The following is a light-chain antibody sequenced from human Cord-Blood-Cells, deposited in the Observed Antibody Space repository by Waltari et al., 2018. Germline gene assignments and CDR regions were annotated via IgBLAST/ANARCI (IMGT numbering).Light chain of an antibody. V-gene: IGKV1-5*01. Sequence: DIQMTPSPSTLSASVGDRVTITCRASQSISSWLAWYQQKPGKAPKLLIYDASSLESGVPSRFSGSGSGTEFTRTISSLQPDDFATYYCQQYNSYLTFGGGTKVEIK. CDR3: QQYNSYLT. CDR1: QSISSW. J-gene: IGKJ4*01. CDR2: DAS.